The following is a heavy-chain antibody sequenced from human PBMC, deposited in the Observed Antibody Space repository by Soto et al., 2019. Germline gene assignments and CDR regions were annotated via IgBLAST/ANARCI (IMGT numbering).Heavy chain of an antibody. J-gene: IGHJ5*02. CDR2: ISAYNGNT. CDR1: GYTFTSYG. Sequence: QVQLVQSGAEVKKPGASVKVSCKASGYTFTSYGISWVRQAPGQGLEWMGWISAYNGNTNYAQKLQGRVTMTTDTSTSTAYMELRSLRYDDTAVYYCARDYRNADTSNWFDPWGQGTLVTVSS. D-gene: IGHD4-4*01. V-gene: IGHV1-18*01. CDR3: ARDYRNADTSNWFDP.